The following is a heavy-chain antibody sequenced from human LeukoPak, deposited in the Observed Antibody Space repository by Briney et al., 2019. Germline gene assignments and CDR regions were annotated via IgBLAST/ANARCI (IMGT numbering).Heavy chain of an antibody. D-gene: IGHD2-15*01. CDR2: IYYSGST. CDR1: GGSISSSSYY. J-gene: IGHJ5*02. Sequence: SETLSLTCTVSGGSISSSSYYWGWIRQPPGKGLELIGNIYYSGSTYYNPSLRSRVTISVDTSKNQFSLKLSSVTAADTAVYYCARRFISVVVAPDWFDPWGQGTLVTVSS. V-gene: IGHV4-39*01. CDR3: ARRFISVVVAPDWFDP.